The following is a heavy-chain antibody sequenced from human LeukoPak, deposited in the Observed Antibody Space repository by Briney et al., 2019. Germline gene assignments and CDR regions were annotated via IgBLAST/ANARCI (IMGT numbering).Heavy chain of an antibody. V-gene: IGHV3-23*01. CDR3: VKDPRDTYGTNWFVS. CDR1: GFSYGNYA. Sequence: GGSLRLSCVASGFSYGNYAMSWVRQAPGKGLQWVSQISGTGGATWYAGFARDRFTISRDNSKKTLYLQMSGLRVEDTAMYYCVKDPRDTYGTNWFVSWGQGTLLIVSS. CDR2: ISGTGGAT. J-gene: IGHJ5*01. D-gene: IGHD2-21*01.